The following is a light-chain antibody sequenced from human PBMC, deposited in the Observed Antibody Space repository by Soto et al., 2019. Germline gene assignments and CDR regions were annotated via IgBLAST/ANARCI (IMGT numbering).Light chain of an antibody. CDR2: DAS. J-gene: IGKJ1*01. V-gene: IGKV3-20*01. Sequence: EIVLTQSPGTLSLSPGERGTLSCRASQSVSSNFLAWYQQKPGQAPRLLIFDASTRATGIPDRFTGSGSGTDFTLTISRLESEDFAVYYCQFYGDPPKTFGQGTKVEIK. CDR3: QFYGDPPKT. CDR1: QSVSSNF.